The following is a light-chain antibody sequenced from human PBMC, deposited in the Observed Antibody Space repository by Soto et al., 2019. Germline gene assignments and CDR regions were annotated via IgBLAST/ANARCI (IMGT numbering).Light chain of an antibody. J-gene: IGLJ1*01. CDR2: EVS. V-gene: IGLV2-8*01. Sequence: QSALTQPPSASGSPGQSVTISCTGSSSDVGHSNFVSWYQQHPGKGPKLIIYEVSKRPSGVPDRFSGSKSGNTASLSVSGXQDEDEADYFCNAQADNGKHVFGTGTKLTVL. CDR1: SSDVGHSNF. CDR3: NAQADNGKHV.